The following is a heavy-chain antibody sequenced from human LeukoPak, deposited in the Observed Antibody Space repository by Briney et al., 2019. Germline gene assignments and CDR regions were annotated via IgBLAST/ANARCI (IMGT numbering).Heavy chain of an antibody. CDR1: RHTFTSYA. J-gene: IGHJ3*02. CDR3: ARENDSSGYLGPVGAFDI. V-gene: IGHV1-3*01. D-gene: IGHD3-22*01. CDR2: INAGNGNT. Sequence: ASVKVSCKASRHTFTSYAMHWVRQAPGQRLEWMEWINAGNGNTKYSQKFQGRVTITRDTSASTAYMELSSLRSEDTAVYYCARENDSSGYLGPVGAFDIWGQGTMVTVSS.